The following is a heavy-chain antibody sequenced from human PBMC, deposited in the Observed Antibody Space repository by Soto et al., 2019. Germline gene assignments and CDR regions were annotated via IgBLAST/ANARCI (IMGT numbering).Heavy chain of an antibody. CDR1: GYTFTSYD. V-gene: IGHV1-8*01. CDR2: MNPNSGNT. D-gene: IGHD3-9*01. J-gene: IGHJ3*02. Sequence: QVQLVQSGAEVKKPGASVKVSCKASGYTFTSYDINWVRQATGQGLEWMGWMNPNSGNTGYAQKFQGRVTMTRNTSNSTAYMELSSLRSEDTAVYYCARGVRYDILTGYYRNDAFDIWGQGTMVTVSS. CDR3: ARGVRYDILTGYYRNDAFDI.